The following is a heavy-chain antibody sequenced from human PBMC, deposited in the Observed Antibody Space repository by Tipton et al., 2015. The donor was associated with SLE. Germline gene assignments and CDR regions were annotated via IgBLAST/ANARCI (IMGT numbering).Heavy chain of an antibody. J-gene: IGHJ2*01. CDR3: AGGDITMVQGAYFDL. Sequence: SLRLSCAASGFTSNTYFNHYAMSWVRQAPGKGLEWVSAITASGATTFYAESVKGRFAISRDNSKNTLFLQMNSLRAEDTAVYYCAGGDITMVQGAYFDLWGRGTLVTGSS. CDR2: ITASGATT. V-gene: IGHV3-23*01. CDR1: GFTSNTYFNHYA. D-gene: IGHD3-10*01.